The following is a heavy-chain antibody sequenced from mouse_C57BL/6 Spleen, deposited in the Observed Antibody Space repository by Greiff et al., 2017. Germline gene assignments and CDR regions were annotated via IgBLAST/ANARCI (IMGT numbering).Heavy chain of an antibody. CDR3: ASDGYSDDDAMDY. D-gene: IGHD2-3*01. CDR2: IYPRSGTT. J-gene: IGHJ4*01. V-gene: IGHV1-81*01. Sequence: VKLVESGAELARPGASVKLSCKASGYTFTSYGIRWVKQRPGQGLEWIGEIYPRSGTTYYNEKFKGKATLTADKSSSTAYMELRSLTSEDSAVYFGASDGYSDDDAMDYWGQGTSVTVSS. CDR1: GYTFTSYG.